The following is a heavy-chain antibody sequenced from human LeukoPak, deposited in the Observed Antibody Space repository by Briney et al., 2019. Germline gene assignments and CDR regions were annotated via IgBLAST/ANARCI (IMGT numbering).Heavy chain of an antibody. CDR3: ARDRPILTGFYYYGMNV. Sequence: SQTLSLTCTVSGGSVSSGSYYWSWIRQPPGKGLEWIGYIYYSGSTNYNPSLKSRVTISVDTSKNQFSLKLSSVTAADTAVYYCARDRPILTGFYYYGMNVWGQGTTVTVSS. D-gene: IGHD3-9*01. CDR1: GGSVSSGSYY. J-gene: IGHJ6*02. V-gene: IGHV4-61*01. CDR2: IYYSGST.